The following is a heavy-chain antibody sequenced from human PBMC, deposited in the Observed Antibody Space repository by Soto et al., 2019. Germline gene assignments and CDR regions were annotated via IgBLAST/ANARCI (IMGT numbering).Heavy chain of an antibody. Sequence: GGSLRLSCAASGFTFSSYEMNWVRQAPGKGLEWVSYISSSGSTIYYADSVKGRFTISRDNAKNSLYLQMNSLRAEDTAVYYCARYGYSYSARFFDYWGQGTRVTVSS. V-gene: IGHV3-48*03. CDR1: GFTFSSYE. CDR3: ARYGYSYSARFFDY. D-gene: IGHD1-26*01. J-gene: IGHJ4*02. CDR2: ISSSGSTI.